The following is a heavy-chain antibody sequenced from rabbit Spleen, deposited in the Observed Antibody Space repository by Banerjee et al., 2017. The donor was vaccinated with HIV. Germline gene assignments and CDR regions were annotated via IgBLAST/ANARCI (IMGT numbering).Heavy chain of an antibody. Sequence: QSLEESGGDLVKPGASLTLTCTASGFSFSSSYYMCWVRQAPGRGLEWIACIYTGSSGSTYYASWTKGRFTISKTSSTTVTLQMTSLTAADRATYFCARDLVGVIGWNFYLWGQGTLVTVS. V-gene: IGHV1S40*01. CDR2: IYTGSSGST. J-gene: IGHJ4*01. CDR3: ARDLVGVIGWNFYL. D-gene: IGHD1-1*01. CDR1: GFSFSSSYY.